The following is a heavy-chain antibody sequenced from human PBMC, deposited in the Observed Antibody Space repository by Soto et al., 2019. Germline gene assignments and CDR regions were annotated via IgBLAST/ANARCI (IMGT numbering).Heavy chain of an antibody. Sequence: HPGGSLRLSCAASGFTFSSYAMHWVRQAPGKGLEWVAVISYDGSNKYYADTVKGRFTISRDNSKNTLYLQMNRLRAEDTAVYYCARESGDRYYDSSGYYSKGYYGMDVWGQGTTVTVSS. J-gene: IGHJ6*02. D-gene: IGHD3-22*01. V-gene: IGHV3-30-3*01. CDR3: ARESGDRYYDSSGYYSKGYYGMDV. CDR2: ISYDGSNK. CDR1: GFTFSSYA.